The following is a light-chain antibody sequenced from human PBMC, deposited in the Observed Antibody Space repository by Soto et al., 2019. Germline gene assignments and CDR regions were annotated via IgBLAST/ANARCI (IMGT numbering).Light chain of an antibody. V-gene: IGKV3D-15*01. Sequence: EIVLTQSPGTLSLSPGERATLSCRASQSVSSHLAWYQQRPGQAPRLLIYGASSRATGIPDRFSGSGSGTDFTLTISSLQSEDFAVYYCQQYNEWPPLTFGGGTKVEIK. CDR3: QQYNEWPPLT. CDR2: GAS. J-gene: IGKJ4*01. CDR1: QSVSSH.